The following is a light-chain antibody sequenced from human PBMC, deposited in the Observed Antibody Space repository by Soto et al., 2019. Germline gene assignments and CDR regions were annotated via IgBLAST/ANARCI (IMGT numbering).Light chain of an antibody. V-gene: IGLV1-44*01. CDR3: AAWDDSLNGYV. J-gene: IGLJ1*01. CDR2: NNG. CDR1: SSNIGRNT. Sequence: QPVLTQPPSASGTPGHRVTISCSGSSSNIGRNTVSWYQHLPRTAPKLLIYNNGQRPSGVPDRFSASKSGTSASLAISWLQSDDEADYYCAAWDDSLNGYVFGTVTKLTVL.